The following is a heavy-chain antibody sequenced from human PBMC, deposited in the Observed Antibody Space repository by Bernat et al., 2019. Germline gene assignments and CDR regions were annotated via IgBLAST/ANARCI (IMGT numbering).Heavy chain of an antibody. V-gene: IGHV3-23*04. Sequence: EVQLVESGGALIQPGGSLRLSCAASGFTFGFYAMNWVRQTPGKGLEWLATISGSGATTFYADSFKGRFTVSRDNSKNTLYLQLNSLRADDTAIYYCAKEQLDHYFDYWGQGTLVTISS. D-gene: IGHD1-1*01. CDR2: ISGSGATT. CDR3: AKEQLDHYFDY. CDR1: GFTFGFYA. J-gene: IGHJ4*02.